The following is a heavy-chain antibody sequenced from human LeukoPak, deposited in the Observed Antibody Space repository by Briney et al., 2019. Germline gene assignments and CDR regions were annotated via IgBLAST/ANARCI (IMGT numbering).Heavy chain of an antibody. CDR1: GFTMKNFG. CDR2: IWYDGSQR. J-gene: IGHJ4*02. Sequence: GGSLRLSCAVSGFTMKNFGMHWVRQAPGKGLEWVAVIWYDGSQRHYIDSVKGRFAISRENSMNTLSLEMNGLRVEDTAVYYCVRGTDMNYNFENSFYFDSWGQGALVIVSS. CDR3: VRGTDMNYNFENSFYFDS. D-gene: IGHD3-3*01. V-gene: IGHV3-33*01.